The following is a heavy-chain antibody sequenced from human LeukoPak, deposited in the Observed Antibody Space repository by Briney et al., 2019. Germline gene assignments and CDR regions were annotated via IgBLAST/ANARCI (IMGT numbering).Heavy chain of an antibody. Sequence: SQTLSLTCAISGDSVSSNSAAWNWIRQSPSRGLEWLGRTYYRSKWYNDYAVSVKSRITINPDTSKNQFSLQLNSVTPEDTAVYYCARAPTTLGIWGYYYYYMDVWGKGTTVTVSS. CDR1: GDSVSSNSAA. D-gene: IGHD7-27*01. CDR3: ARAPTTLGIWGYYYYYMDV. V-gene: IGHV6-1*01. CDR2: TYYRSKWYN. J-gene: IGHJ6*03.